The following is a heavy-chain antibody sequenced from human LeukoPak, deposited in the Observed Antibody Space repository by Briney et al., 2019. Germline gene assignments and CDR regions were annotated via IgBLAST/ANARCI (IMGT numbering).Heavy chain of an antibody. V-gene: IGHV3-23*01. J-gene: IGHJ4*02. CDR2: ISGSGGST. Sequence: PGGSLRLSCAASGFTFSSYAMSWSRQAPGKGLEWVSSISGSGGSTYYADSVKGRFTVSRDNSKNTLYLQMNSLRAEDTAGYYCAKARGTVVPPFDYWGQGTLATVSS. D-gene: IGHD3-22*01. CDR3: AKARGTVVPPFDY. CDR1: GFTFSSYA.